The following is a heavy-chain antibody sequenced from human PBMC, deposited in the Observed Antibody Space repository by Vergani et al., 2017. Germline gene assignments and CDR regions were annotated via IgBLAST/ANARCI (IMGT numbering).Heavy chain of an antibody. V-gene: IGHV1-2*02. CDR3: ARSVGATDY. CDR2: INPNSGGT. Sequence: QVQLVQSGAEVKKPGSSVKVSCKASGGTFSSYAISWVRQAPGQGLEWMGWINPNSGGTNYAQKFQGRVTMTRDTSISTAYMELSRLRSDDTAVYYCARSVGATDYWGQGNLVTVSS. CDR1: GGTFSSYA. J-gene: IGHJ4*02. D-gene: IGHD1-26*01.